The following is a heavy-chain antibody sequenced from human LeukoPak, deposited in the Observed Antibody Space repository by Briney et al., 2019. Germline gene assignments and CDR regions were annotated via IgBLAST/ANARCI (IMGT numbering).Heavy chain of an antibody. D-gene: IGHD2-21*02. Sequence: SETLSLTCTVSAYSISSGYYWGWIRQPPGKGLEWIGSIYHSGSTYYNPSLKSRVTISVDTSKNQFSLKLSSVTASDTAVYYCARGLGCGGDCYSWFDPWGQGTLVTVSS. V-gene: IGHV4-38-2*02. CDR2: IYHSGST. CDR1: AYSISSGYY. CDR3: ARGLGCGGDCYSWFDP. J-gene: IGHJ5*02.